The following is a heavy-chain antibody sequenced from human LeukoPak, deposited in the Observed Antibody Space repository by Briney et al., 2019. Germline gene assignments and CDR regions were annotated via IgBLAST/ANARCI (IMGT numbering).Heavy chain of an antibody. V-gene: IGHV4-59*01. Sequence: PSETLSLTCTVSGGSISSYYWSWIRQPPGKGLEWIGYIYYSGSTNYNPSLKSRVTISVDTSKNQFSLKLSSVTAADTAVYYCARGRRSSSSVFDYWGQGTLVTVSS. CDR3: ARGRRSSSSVFDY. CDR1: GGSISSYY. J-gene: IGHJ4*02. D-gene: IGHD6-13*01. CDR2: IYYSGST.